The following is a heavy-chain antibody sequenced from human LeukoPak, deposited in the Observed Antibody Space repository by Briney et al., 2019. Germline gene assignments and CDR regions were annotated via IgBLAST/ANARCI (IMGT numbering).Heavy chain of an antibody. CDR1: GYALTEIS. V-gene: IGHV1-24*01. Sequence: ASVKVSCKVFGYALTEISIHWVRQAPGKGLEWMGGFDPEDGETIYAEKFQARVTLTEDTSRDTAYMELRSLRSEDTAVYYCATTGPVTVATTGWFDPWGQGTLVTVSS. CDR2: FDPEDGET. CDR3: ATTGPVTVATTGWFDP. D-gene: IGHD5-12*01. J-gene: IGHJ5*02.